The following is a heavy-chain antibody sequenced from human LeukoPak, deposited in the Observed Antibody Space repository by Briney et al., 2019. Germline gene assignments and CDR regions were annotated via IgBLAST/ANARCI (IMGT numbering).Heavy chain of an antibody. CDR2: FDPEDGET. J-gene: IGHJ4*02. D-gene: IGHD1-26*01. V-gene: IGHV1-24*01. CDR1: GYTLTELS. Sequence: GASVKVSCKVSGYTLTELSMHWVRQAPGKGLEWMGGFDPEDGETIYAQKFQGRVTMTEDTSTDTAYMELSSLRSEDTAVYYCATRGRWELPLGYFDYWGQGTLVTVSS. CDR3: ATRGRWELPLGYFDY.